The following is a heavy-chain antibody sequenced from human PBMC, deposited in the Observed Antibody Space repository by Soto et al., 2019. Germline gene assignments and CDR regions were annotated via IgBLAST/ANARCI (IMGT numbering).Heavy chain of an antibody. Sequence: PGGSLRLSCAASGFTFSSYAMHWVRQAPGKGLEYVSAISSNGGSTYYANSVKGRFTISRDNSKNTLYLQMGSLRAEDMAVYYCARDPHLSWELLGPSDYWGQGTLVTVSS. J-gene: IGHJ4*02. D-gene: IGHD1-26*01. CDR2: ISSNGGST. V-gene: IGHV3-64*01. CDR3: ARDPHLSWELLGPSDY. CDR1: GFTFSSYA.